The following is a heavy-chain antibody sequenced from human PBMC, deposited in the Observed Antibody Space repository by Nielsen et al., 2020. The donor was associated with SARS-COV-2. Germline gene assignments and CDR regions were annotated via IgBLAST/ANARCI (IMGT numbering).Heavy chain of an antibody. V-gene: IGHV3-49*02. D-gene: IGHD2-2*01. CDR2: IRSKAYGGTT. CDR3: TSRYCSSTSCYPWRFDY. Sequence: VRQMPGKGLEWVGFIRSKAYGGTTEYAASVKGRFTISRDDSKSIAYLQMNSLKTEDTAVYYCTSRYCSSTSCYPWRFDYWGQGTLVTVSS. J-gene: IGHJ4*02.